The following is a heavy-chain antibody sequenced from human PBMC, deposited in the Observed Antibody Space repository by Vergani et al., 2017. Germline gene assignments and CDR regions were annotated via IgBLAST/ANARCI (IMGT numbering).Heavy chain of an antibody. D-gene: IGHD1-7*01. V-gene: IGHV4-31*03. Sequence: QVQLQESGPGLVKPSQTLSLTCTVSGGSISSSNYYWTWIRQHPGKGLEWIGYIYYSGSTYYNPSLKSRVTISVDTSKNQFSLKLNSVTAADTALYYCARVRSPSGTTWSFDPWGQGTLVTVSS. CDR2: IYYSGST. CDR1: GGSISSSNYY. J-gene: IGHJ5*02. CDR3: ARVRSPSGTTWSFDP.